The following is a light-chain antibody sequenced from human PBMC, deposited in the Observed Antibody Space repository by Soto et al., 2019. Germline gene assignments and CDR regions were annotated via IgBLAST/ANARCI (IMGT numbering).Light chain of an antibody. J-gene: IGKJ5*01. Sequence: EIVLTQSPDTLCLSPGERATLSCRASQSVRSGRLAWYQQKPGQAPRLVIFDASNRASGIPVRFSGSGSGTDFTLTITRLEPEDFAVYYCQEYDDSPPITFGLGTRLEI. CDR2: DAS. V-gene: IGKV3-20*01. CDR3: QEYDDSPPIT. CDR1: QSVRSGR.